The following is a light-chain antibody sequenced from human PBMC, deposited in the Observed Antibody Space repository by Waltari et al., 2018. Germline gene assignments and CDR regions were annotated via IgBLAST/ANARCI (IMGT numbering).Light chain of an antibody. J-gene: IGKJ5*01. Sequence: EIVLAQSPATLSFSPGERATLSCRASQSVGRFLAWYQRKPGQAPRLLIYDASDRATGTPARFSGSGSGTDFTLTISGLEPQYVAVYYCQHRGNWPLLAFGQGTRLEIK. V-gene: IGKV3-11*01. CDR2: DAS. CDR3: QHRGNWPLLA. CDR1: QSVGRF.